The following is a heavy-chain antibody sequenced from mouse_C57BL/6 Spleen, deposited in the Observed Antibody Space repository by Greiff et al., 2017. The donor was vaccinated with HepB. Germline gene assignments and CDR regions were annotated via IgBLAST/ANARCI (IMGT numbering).Heavy chain of an antibody. CDR3: ARGTTDLFDY. Sequence: QVQLQQPGAELVMPGASVKLSCKASGYTFTSYWMHWVKQRPGQGLEWIGEIDPSDSYTNYNQKFKGKSTLTVDKSSSTAYMQLSSLTSEDSAVYYCARGTTDLFDYWGQGTTLTVSS. V-gene: IGHV1-69*01. J-gene: IGHJ2*01. CDR2: IDPSDSYT. D-gene: IGHD1-1*01. CDR1: GYTFTSYW.